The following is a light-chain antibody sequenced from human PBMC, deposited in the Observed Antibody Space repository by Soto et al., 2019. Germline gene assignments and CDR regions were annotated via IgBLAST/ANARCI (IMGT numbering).Light chain of an antibody. CDR1: GSDVGNYNL. Sequence: QSALTQTASVSGSPGQSITISCTGTGSDVGNYNLVSWYQQHPGKAPKLMIYEVTKRPSGVSNRFSGSKSGNTASLKISGLQAEDEADYYFYSYVGSSPSYVLATGTKLDVL. CDR2: EVT. V-gene: IGLV2-23*02. CDR3: YSYVGSSPSYV. J-gene: IGLJ1*01.